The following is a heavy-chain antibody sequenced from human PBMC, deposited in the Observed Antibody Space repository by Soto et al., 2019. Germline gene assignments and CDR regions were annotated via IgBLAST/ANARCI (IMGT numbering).Heavy chain of an antibody. CDR1: GGTFGTYD. CDR2: IIPLFGTA. Sequence: QVQLVQSGAEVKKPGSSVKVSCKASGGTFGTYDISWVRQAPGQGLEWMGGIIPLFGTANYAQKFQGRVTITADKSTTTAYMALSRLRSEDSAIYYCARRHFYYGMDVWGQGTTVTVSS. CDR3: ARRHFYYGMDV. V-gene: IGHV1-69*06. J-gene: IGHJ6*02.